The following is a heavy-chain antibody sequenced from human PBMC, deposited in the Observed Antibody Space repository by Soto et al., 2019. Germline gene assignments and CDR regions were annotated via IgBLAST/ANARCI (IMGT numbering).Heavy chain of an antibody. CDR3: AIGYSSWGGHYYYGMDV. J-gene: IGHJ6*02. Sequence: SVKVSCKASGGTFSSYAISWVRQAPGQGLEWMGGIIPIFGTANYAQKFQGRVTITADESTSTAYMELSSLRSEDTAVYYCAIGYSSWGGHYYYGMDVWGQGTTVTVSS. CDR1: GGTFSSYA. CDR2: IIPIFGTA. D-gene: IGHD6-13*01. V-gene: IGHV1-69*13.